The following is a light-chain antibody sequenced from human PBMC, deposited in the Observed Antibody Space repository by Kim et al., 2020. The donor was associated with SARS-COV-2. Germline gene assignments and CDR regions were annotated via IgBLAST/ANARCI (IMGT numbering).Light chain of an antibody. J-gene: IGLJ2*01. V-gene: IGLV1-44*01. Sequence: QSVLTQPPSASGTPGQRVTISCSGSYSNIGSSAVNWYQQYPGTAPKLLFYDNDQRPSGVPDRFSVSKSGTSASLAISGLQSEDEADYSCAAWDDTLNGVIFGGGTQLTVL. CDR1: YSNIGSSA. CDR2: DND. CDR3: AAWDDTLNGVI.